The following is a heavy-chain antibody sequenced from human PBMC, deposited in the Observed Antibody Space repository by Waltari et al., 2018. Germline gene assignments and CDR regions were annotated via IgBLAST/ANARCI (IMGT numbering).Heavy chain of an antibody. J-gene: IGHJ3*02. CDR2: IYTSGST. Sequence: QVQLQESGPGLVKPSQTLSLTCTVSGGPISSGSYYWRWIRQPAGKGLEWIGRIYTSGSTNYNPSLKSRVTISVDTSKNQFSLKLSSVTAADTAVYYCAGGSIDAFDIWGQGTMVTVSS. D-gene: IGHD1-26*01. CDR1: GGPISSGSYY. CDR3: AGGSIDAFDI. V-gene: IGHV4-61*02.